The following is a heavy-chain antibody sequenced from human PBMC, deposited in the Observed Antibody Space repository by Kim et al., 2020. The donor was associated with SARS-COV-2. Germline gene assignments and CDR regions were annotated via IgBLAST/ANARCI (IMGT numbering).Heavy chain of an antibody. V-gene: IGHV3-33*06. CDR3: AKDTVAMAFDY. J-gene: IGHJ4*02. D-gene: IGHD5-12*01. Sequence: YNADTGKGRFTISRDTSKSALYRQMNSLRAEDTAVYYCAKDTVAMAFDYWGQGTLVTVSS.